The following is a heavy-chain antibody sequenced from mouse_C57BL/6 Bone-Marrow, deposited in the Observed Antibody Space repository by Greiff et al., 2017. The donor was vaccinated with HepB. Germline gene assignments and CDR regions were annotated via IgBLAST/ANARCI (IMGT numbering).Heavy chain of an antibody. CDR3: ARSYYSNYVRWYFDV. V-gene: IGHV1-72*01. CDR2: IDPNSGGT. Sequence: QVQLQQPGAELVKPGASVKLSCKASGYTFTSYWMHWVKQTPGRGLEWIGRIDPNSGGTKYNEKFKSKATLTVDKPSSTAYMQLSSLTSEDSAVYYCARSYYSNYVRWYFDVWGTGTTVTVSS. D-gene: IGHD2-5*01. J-gene: IGHJ1*03. CDR1: GYTFTSYW.